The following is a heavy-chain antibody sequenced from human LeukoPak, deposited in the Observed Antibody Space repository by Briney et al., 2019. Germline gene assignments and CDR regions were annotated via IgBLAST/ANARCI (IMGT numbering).Heavy chain of an antibody. CDR2: IRYDGSNK. Sequence: PGGSLRLSCAASGFTFSSYAMSWVRQAPGKGLEWVAFIRYDGSNKYYADSGRFTISRDNSKNMLYLQINSLRVEDTALYYCAKEMRDYYQADSWGQGTLVTVSS. D-gene: IGHD3-22*01. CDR3: AKEMRDYYQADS. J-gene: IGHJ4*02. CDR1: GFTFSSYA. V-gene: IGHV3-30*02.